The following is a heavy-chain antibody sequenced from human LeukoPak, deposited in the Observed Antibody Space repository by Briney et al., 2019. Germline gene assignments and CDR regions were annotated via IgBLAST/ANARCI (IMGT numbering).Heavy chain of an antibody. CDR3: ARYKSCGCVCYVLDY. CDR2: IKPDGTDR. Sequence: GGSLRLSCAASGFTLSNYWMAWVRQAPGKGLEWVANIKPDGTDRSYVESLKGRFFISSDNARNFVFLHLSALRAEDTAVYFCARYKSCGCVCYVLDYWGRGTTVTVSS. D-gene: IGHD2-21*02. J-gene: IGHJ4*02. V-gene: IGHV3-7*03. CDR1: GFTLSNYW.